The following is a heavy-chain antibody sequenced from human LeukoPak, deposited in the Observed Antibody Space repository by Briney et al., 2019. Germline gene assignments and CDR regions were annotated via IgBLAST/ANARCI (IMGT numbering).Heavy chain of an antibody. CDR2: INHSGST. Sequence: SETLSLTCTVSGGSISSYYWSWIRQPPGKGLEWIGEINHSGSTNYNPSLKSRVTISVDTSKNQFSLKLSSVTAADTAVYYCARGPTYYYDSSGLYFDYWGQGTLVTVSS. J-gene: IGHJ4*02. CDR1: GGSISSYY. CDR3: ARGPTYYYDSSGLYFDY. V-gene: IGHV4-34*01. D-gene: IGHD3-22*01.